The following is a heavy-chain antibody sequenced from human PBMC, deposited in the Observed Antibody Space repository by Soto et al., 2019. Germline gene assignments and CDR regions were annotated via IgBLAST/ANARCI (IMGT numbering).Heavy chain of an antibody. D-gene: IGHD3-22*01. CDR1: GGSISSYY. V-gene: IGHV4-59*01. J-gene: IGHJ4*02. Sequence: SETLSLTCTVSGGSISSYYWSWIRQPPGKGLEWIGYIYYSGSTNYNPSLKSRVSISVDTSKNQFSLKLCSVTAADTAVYYCSRVGSGYYDSSGYYFDYWGQGTLVTVSS. CDR2: IYYSGST. CDR3: SRVGSGYYDSSGYYFDY.